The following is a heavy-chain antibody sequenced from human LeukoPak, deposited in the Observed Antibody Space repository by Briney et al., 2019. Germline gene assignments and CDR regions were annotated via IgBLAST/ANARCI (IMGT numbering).Heavy chain of an antibody. D-gene: IGHD4-11*01. V-gene: IGHV3-21*01. CDR1: GFTFSSSTFGSYT. CDR3: ARDLDYSTGFDY. CDR2: ISSTGTYI. Sequence: PGGSLRLSCATSGFTFSSSTFGSYTMNWVRQAPGKGLEWVSSISSTGTYIYYTDSVKGRFTISRDIANSLLYLQMNSLRADDTAVYYCARDLDYSTGFDYWRQGTLVTVSS. J-gene: IGHJ4*02.